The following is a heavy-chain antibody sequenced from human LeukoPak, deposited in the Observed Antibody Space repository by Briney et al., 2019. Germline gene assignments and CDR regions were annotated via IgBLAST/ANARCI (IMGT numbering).Heavy chain of an antibody. CDR3: AKDTGCRSIQLRATYMDV. J-gene: IGHJ6*03. CDR2: IRYDGSNK. V-gene: IGHV3-30*02. CDR1: GFTFSSYG. D-gene: IGHD2-2*01. Sequence: GGSLRLSCAASGFTFSSYGMHWVRQAPGKGLEWVAFIRYDGSNKYYADSVKGRFTISRDNSKNTLYLQMNSLRAEDTAVYYCAKDTGCRSIQLRATYMDVWGKGTPVTVSS.